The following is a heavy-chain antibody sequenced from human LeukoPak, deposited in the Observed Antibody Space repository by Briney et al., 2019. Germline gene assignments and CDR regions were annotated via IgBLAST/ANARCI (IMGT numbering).Heavy chain of an antibody. D-gene: IGHD6-19*01. J-gene: IGHJ4*02. CDR2: ISYDGSKK. CDR1: EFTFSSYG. Sequence: GGSLRLSCAGSEFTFSSYGMHWVRQAPGKGLEWVALISYDGSKKDYADSVKGRFTISRDNSKKTLYLQMNSLRPEDTAVYYCAKPQWLDSNPSFDYWGQGTLVTVSS. CDR3: AKPQWLDSNPSFDY. V-gene: IGHV3-30*18.